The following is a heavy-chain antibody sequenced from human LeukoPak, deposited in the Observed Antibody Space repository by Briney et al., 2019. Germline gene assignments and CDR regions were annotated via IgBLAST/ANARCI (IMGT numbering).Heavy chain of an antibody. Sequence: GGSLRLSCAASGFTFRSYGMHWVRQAPGKGLEWVAFTRYDEGNKYYADSVKGRFTISRDNSKNTLYLQMNSLRAEDTAVYYCARESGLHDAFDIWGQGTMVTVSS. CDR2: TRYDEGNK. J-gene: IGHJ3*02. D-gene: IGHD3-3*01. V-gene: IGHV3-30*02. CDR1: GFTFRSYG. CDR3: ARESGLHDAFDI.